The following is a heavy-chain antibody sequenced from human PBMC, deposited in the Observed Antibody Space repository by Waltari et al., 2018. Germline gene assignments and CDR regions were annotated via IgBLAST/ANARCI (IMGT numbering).Heavy chain of an antibody. Sequence: QVQLVQSGAEGKKPGASVKVSCKASGYPFTGYYMHWVRLAPGQGLEWMGWINPNSGGTNYAQKFQGRVNMNRETSISTAYMELSRLRSDDTAVYYCASPQLPDDYWGQGTLVTVSS. CDR3: ASPQLPDDY. V-gene: IGHV1-2*02. J-gene: IGHJ4*02. CDR1: GYPFTGYY. CDR2: INPNSGGT. D-gene: IGHD2-2*01.